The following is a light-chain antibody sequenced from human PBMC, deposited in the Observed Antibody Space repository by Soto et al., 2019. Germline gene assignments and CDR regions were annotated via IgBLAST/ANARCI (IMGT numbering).Light chain of an antibody. Sequence: IVLLQSPGPLSSSPGARATLSCRASQNIRSRYVSWYQPKSGQAPRLLLFGASNRVTGIPDRFSGSGSGRGFTLTITRLETADFAVYYCQKYDSSPRYSFGPGTKLEIK. CDR2: GAS. CDR3: QKYDSSPRYS. J-gene: IGKJ2*03. V-gene: IGKV3-20*01. CDR1: QNIRSRY.